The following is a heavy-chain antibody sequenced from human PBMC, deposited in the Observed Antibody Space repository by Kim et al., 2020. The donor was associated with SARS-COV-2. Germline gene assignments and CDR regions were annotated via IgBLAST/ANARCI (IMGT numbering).Heavy chain of an antibody. CDR3: ARSPGKFPPYY. D-gene: IGHD3-10*01. CDR2: INPSSGGT. Sequence: ASVKVSCKASGYTFTGYYMHWVRQAPGQGLEWMGCINPSSGGTNYAQKFQGRVTMTRDTSISTDYMELSRLRSDDTAVYYCARSPGKFPPYYWGQGTLVTVSS. J-gene: IGHJ4*02. V-gene: IGHV1-2*02. CDR1: GYTFTGYY.